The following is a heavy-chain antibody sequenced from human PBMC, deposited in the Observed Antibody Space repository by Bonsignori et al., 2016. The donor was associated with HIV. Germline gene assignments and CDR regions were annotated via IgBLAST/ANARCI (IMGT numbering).Heavy chain of an antibody. CDR1: GFTFTRHA. J-gene: IGHJ4*02. CDR2: IAFDGRNK. V-gene: IGHV3-30-3*01. Sequence: GESLKISCAASGFTFTRHAFHWVRQAPGQGLEWLAVIAFDGRNKVYADSVKGRFTISRDNSKSTVYLQMNNLRPDDTAVYYCARDKDNWNYFDFWGQGSLVTVSS. D-gene: IGHD1-20*01. CDR3: ARDKDNWNYFDF.